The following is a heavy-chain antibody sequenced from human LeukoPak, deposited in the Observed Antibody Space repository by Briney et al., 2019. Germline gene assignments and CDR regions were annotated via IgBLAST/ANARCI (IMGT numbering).Heavy chain of an antibody. CDR1: GYTFTSYW. D-gene: IGHD4-17*01. Sequence: GESLKISCKGSGYTFTSYWIGWVRQMPGKGLEWMGIIYPGDSDTRYSPSFQGQVTISADKSISTAYLQWSSLKASDTAMYYCARQLFGGDYAVSSGFDPWGQGTLVTVSS. CDR3: ARQLFGGDYAVSSGFDP. J-gene: IGHJ5*02. V-gene: IGHV5-51*01. CDR2: IYPGDSDT.